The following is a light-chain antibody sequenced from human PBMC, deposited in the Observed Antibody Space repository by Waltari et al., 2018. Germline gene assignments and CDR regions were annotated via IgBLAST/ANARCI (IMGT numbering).Light chain of an antibody. CDR1: QSISSN. V-gene: IGKV3-15*01. Sequence: EIVMTQSPTTLSVSPGGRATLPFRARQSISSNLPRYQPKPGQGPRRLTYVGSTRATGIPARYSGSESGTEIILTISGLQSEDFAGYYFQQYSVGPPYTFGQGTKLEIK. J-gene: IGKJ2*01. CDR3: QQYSVGPPYT. CDR2: VGS.